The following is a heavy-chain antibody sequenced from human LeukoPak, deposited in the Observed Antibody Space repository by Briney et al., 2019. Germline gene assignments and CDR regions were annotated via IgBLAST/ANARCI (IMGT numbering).Heavy chain of an antibody. D-gene: IGHD4-23*01. CDR3: AANYDGNSAKYYYYYMDV. Sequence: GGCLRPSCVASGFTFSSYGMHWVREASGKGLEWVAFIQYDGSNKYYAGSVRGRFTISRDNSKNTLYLQMNSLRAEDTAVYYCAANYDGNSAKYYYYYMDVWGKGTTVTVSS. V-gene: IGHV3-30*02. CDR2: IQYDGSNK. J-gene: IGHJ6*03. CDR1: GFTFSSYG.